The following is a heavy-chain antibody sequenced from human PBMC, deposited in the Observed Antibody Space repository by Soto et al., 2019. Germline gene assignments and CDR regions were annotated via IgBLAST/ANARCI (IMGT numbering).Heavy chain of an antibody. J-gene: IGHJ4*02. CDR1: GFTFSINS. D-gene: IGHD5-18*01. CDR2: IWYDGSNK. V-gene: IGHV3-33*08. Sequence: GGSLRLSCAASGFTFSINSVSWVHQAPGKGLEWVAVIWYDGSNKYYADSVKGRFTISRDNSKNTLYLQMNSLRAEDTAVYYCARDGVPDTAMVIDYWGQGTLVTVSS. CDR3: ARDGVPDTAMVIDY.